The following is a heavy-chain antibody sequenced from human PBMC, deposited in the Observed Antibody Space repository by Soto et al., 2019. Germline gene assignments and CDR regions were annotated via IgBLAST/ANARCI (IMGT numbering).Heavy chain of an antibody. J-gene: IGHJ3*02. CDR3: ARDRYYGSGSHHHDAFDI. D-gene: IGHD3-10*01. V-gene: IGHV1-69*04. CDR1: GGTFSSYT. Sequence: VKVSCKASGGTFSSYTISWVRQAPGQGLEWMGRIIPILGIANYAQKFQGRVTITADKSTSTAYMELSSLRSEDTAVYYCARDRYYGSGSHHHDAFDIWGQGTMVTVSS. CDR2: IIPILGIA.